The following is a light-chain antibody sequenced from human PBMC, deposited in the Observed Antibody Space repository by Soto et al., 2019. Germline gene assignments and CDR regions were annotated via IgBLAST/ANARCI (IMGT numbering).Light chain of an antibody. J-gene: IGLJ1*01. Sequence: QSVLTQPPSVSGAPGQRVTMSCTGSSSNIGAGYDVHWYQQLPGTAPKLLIYGNSNRPSGVPDRFSGSKSGTSASLAITGLQAEDEADYYCQSYDSSLNAYVFGTGTNVTV. CDR2: GNS. V-gene: IGLV1-40*01. CDR1: SSNIGAGYD. CDR3: QSYDSSLNAYV.